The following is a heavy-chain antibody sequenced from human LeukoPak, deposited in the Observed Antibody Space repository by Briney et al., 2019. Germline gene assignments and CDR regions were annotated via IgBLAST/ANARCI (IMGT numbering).Heavy chain of an antibody. J-gene: IGHJ4*02. CDR3: AIHNGWELHNCRFDY. Sequence: GRSLSLSCAASGFIFSKYAMSWVRQAPGQGLEWVSTISKCGNGGFHAASVKGRFTIARDSPENTLFLQLNTLRDDDTDVYYCAIHNGWELHNCRFDYWGQGTLVTVSP. V-gene: IGHV3-23*01. D-gene: IGHD1-26*01. CDR2: ISKCGNGG. CDR1: GFIFSKYA.